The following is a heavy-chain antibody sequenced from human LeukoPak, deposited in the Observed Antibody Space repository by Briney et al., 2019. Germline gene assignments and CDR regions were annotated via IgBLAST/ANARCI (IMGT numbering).Heavy chain of an antibody. D-gene: IGHD2-21*02. Sequence: PSETLSLTCAVSGYSISSGYYWSWIRQPPGKGLEWIGEINHSGSTNYNPSLKSRVTISVDTSKNQFSLKLSSVTAADTAVYYCARVTASYNWFDPWGQGTLVTVSS. CDR2: INHSGST. CDR3: ARVTASYNWFDP. J-gene: IGHJ5*02. CDR1: GYSISSGYY. V-gene: IGHV4-34*01.